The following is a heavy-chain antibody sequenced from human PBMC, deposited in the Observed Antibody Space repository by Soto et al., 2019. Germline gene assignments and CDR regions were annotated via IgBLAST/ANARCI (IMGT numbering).Heavy chain of an antibody. J-gene: IGHJ4*02. D-gene: IGHD3-16*02. Sequence: QVQLVQSGAEVKKPGSSVKVSCKASGGTFSSYAVSWERQAPGQGLEWMGGIIPIFGTANYAQKFQGRVTITGDDSRSTAYMELSSLRSEDTAVYYCAKGHDYVWGSYRYSGLDYWGQGTLVTVSS. CDR1: GGTFSSYA. CDR2: IIPIFGTA. CDR3: AKGHDYVWGSYRYSGLDY. V-gene: IGHV1-69*01.